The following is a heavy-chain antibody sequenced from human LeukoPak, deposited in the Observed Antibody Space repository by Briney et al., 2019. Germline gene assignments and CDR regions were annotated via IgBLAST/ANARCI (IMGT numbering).Heavy chain of an antibody. V-gene: IGHV3-30*02. J-gene: IGHJ5*02. D-gene: IGHD5-24*01. CDR2: IRSDGSNK. CDR1: GFSFSSYG. CDR3: ARDNSVRDEAWWFNP. Sequence: GGSLRLSCAGSGFSFSSYGMHWVRQAAGKGLEWMAFIRSDGSNKYYADSVKGRFTISRDNSKNTLYLQMNSLRAEDTAVYYCARDNSVRDEAWWFNPWGQGTLVTVSS.